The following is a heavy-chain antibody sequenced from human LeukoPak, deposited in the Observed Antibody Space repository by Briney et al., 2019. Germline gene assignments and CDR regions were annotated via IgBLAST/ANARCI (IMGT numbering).Heavy chain of an antibody. V-gene: IGHV3-74*01. J-gene: IGHJ4*02. D-gene: IGHD3-22*01. CDR3: ARAYYYDSSGLPAD. CDR2: IKSDGSST. Sequence: PGGSLRLSCAASGFTFSTYWMNWVRQAPGKGLVWVARIKSDGSSTSYAGSVKGRFTISRDNAKNTLYLQMNSLRAEDTAVYYCARAYYYDSSGLPADWGQGTLVTVSS. CDR1: GFTFSTYW.